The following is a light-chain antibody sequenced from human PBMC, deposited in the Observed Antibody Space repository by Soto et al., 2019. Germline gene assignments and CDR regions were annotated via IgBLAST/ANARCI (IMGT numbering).Light chain of an antibody. V-gene: IGLV2-14*01. J-gene: IGLJ2*01. CDR2: EVT. CDR1: SSDVGGYNY. CDR3: SSYTSSNPLV. Sequence: QSALTQPASVSGSPGQSIAISCTGTSSDVGGYNYVSWYQQHPGKAPKVMIYEVTKRPSGVSNRFSGSKSGNTASLTISGLQAEDEAHYYCSSYTSSNPLVFGGGTKLTVL.